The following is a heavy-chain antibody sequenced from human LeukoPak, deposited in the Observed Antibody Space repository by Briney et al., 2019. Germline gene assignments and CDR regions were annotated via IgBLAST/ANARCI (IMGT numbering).Heavy chain of an antibody. Sequence: PGGSLRLSCAASGFTFSTYAMTWVRQAPGKGLEWVSVIYSGGSTYYADSVKGRFTISRDNSKNTLYLQMNSLRAEDTAVYYCARGFTYYDFWSWGQGTLVTVSS. CDR1: GFTFSTYA. V-gene: IGHV3-66*01. D-gene: IGHD3-3*01. CDR2: IYSGGST. CDR3: ARGFTYYDFWS. J-gene: IGHJ4*02.